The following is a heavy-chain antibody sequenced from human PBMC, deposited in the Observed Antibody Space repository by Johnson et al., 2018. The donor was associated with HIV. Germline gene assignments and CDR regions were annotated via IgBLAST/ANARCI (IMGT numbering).Heavy chain of an antibody. J-gene: IGHJ3*02. CDR2: IYSDGTDT. Sequence: WVRQAPGKGLVWVARIYSDGTDTAYADSVKGRFTISRDNAKRTLYLQMNSLRAEDTAVYYCAKDRRDGYNYGGGAFDIWGQGTMVTVSS. V-gene: IGHV3-74*03. D-gene: IGHD5-24*01. CDR3: AKDRRDGYNYGGGAFDI.